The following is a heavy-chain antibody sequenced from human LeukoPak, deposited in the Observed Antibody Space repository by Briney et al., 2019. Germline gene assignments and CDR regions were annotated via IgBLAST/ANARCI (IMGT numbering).Heavy chain of an antibody. Sequence: ASVKVSCKASGYTFTGYYMHWVRQAPGQGLEWMGWINPNSGGTNYAQKFQGRVTITADKSTSTAYMELSSLRSEDTAVYYCASSRGADFWSGYSPYAGYFDYWGQGTLVTVSS. CDR3: ASSRGADFWSGYSPYAGYFDY. CDR2: INPNSGGT. V-gene: IGHV1-2*02. CDR1: GYTFTGYY. J-gene: IGHJ4*02. D-gene: IGHD3-3*01.